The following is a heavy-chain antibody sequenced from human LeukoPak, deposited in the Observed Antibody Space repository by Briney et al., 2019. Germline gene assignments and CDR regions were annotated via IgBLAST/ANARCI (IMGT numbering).Heavy chain of an antibody. CDR1: GYTFTGYY. CDR3: ARFSSDNSLDY. D-gene: IGHD1-1*01. CDR2: INPNSGST. Sequence: ASVKVSCKASGYTFTGYYMHWVRQAPGQGLEWMGWINPNSGSTNYTQKFQGRVSMTRDTSISTAYMDLSSLRSDDTAVYYCARFSSDNSLDYWGQGTLVTASS. V-gene: IGHV1-2*02. J-gene: IGHJ4*02.